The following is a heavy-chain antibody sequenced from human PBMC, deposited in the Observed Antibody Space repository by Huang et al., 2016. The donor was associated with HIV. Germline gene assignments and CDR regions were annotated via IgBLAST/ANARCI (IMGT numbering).Heavy chain of an antibody. CDR1: GFTFSSYG. CDR3: AKGGRAAAVMDV. V-gene: IGHV3-30*18. CDR2: ISYDKRNK. D-gene: IGHD6-13*01. Sequence: QVQLVESGGGVVQPGRSLRLSCAASGFTFSSYGMHWVRQAPGKGLEWVAVISYDKRNKYYADSVKGRFTISRDNSKNTLYLQMNSLTTEDTALYYCAKGGRAAAVMDVWGKGTTVTVSS. J-gene: IGHJ6*04.